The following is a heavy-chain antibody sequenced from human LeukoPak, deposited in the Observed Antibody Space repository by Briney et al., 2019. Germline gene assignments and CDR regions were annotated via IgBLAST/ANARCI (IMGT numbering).Heavy chain of an antibody. CDR3: ARPLTGTTEVAFDI. Sequence: GESLKISCQGSGFRFDIYWIGWVRQIPGKGLEWMGNIYPGDSDTRFSPSFQGQATMSADRSSGTAYLQWSSLKASDTAMYYCARPLTGTTEVAFDIWGQGTMVTVSS. V-gene: IGHV5-51*01. CDR1: GFRFDIYW. CDR2: IYPGDSDT. D-gene: IGHD1-20*01. J-gene: IGHJ3*02.